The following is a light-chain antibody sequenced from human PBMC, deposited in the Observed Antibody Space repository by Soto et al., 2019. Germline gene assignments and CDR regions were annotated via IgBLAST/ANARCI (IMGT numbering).Light chain of an antibody. V-gene: IGLV2-14*01. CDR3: ISYTTSTTLV. J-gene: IGLJ2*01. Sequence: QSALTQPASVSGSPGQSITISCTGTGSDIGYYKYVSWYQQHPGKVPKLLIYEVTDRAPGVSNRFSGSKSGNTASLTISGLQAEDEADYYCISYTTSTTLVFGGGTKVTVL. CDR2: EVT. CDR1: GSDIGYYKY.